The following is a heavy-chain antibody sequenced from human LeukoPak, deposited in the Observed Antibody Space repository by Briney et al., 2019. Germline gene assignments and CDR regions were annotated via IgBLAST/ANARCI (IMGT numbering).Heavy chain of an antibody. CDR3: AKEYYYDSSGSYHAGDAFDI. Sequence: GGSLRLSCAASGFTFSTYAMSWVRQAPGKGLEWVSTISGGGGSTYYADSAKGRFTISRDNSKNTLYLQMNSLRAEDTAIYYCAKEYYYDSSGSYHAGDAFDIWGQGTMVTVSS. V-gene: IGHV3-23*01. CDR1: GFTFSTYA. D-gene: IGHD3-22*01. CDR2: ISGGGGST. J-gene: IGHJ3*02.